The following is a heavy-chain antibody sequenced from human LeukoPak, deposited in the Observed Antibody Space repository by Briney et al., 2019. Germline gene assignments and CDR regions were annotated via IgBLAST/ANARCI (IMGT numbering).Heavy chain of an antibody. CDR2: IIPIFGTA. CDR1: GGTFSSYA. J-gene: IGHJ6*03. Sequence: ASVKVSCKASGGTFSSYAISWVRQAPGQGLEWMGGIIPIFGTANYAQKFQGGVTITADESTSTAYMELSSLRSEDTAVYYCARRDSGYDFRSIAAAGTYYYYYMDVWGKGTTVTVSS. CDR3: ARRDSGYDFRSIAAAGTYYYYYMDV. D-gene: IGHD6-13*01. V-gene: IGHV1-69*13.